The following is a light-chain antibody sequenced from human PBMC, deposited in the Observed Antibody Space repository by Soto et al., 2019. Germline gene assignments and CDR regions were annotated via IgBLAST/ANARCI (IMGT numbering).Light chain of an antibody. CDR1: QYIASSY. CDR2: GAS. J-gene: IGKJ2*01. CDR3: QQYGGCPYT. V-gene: IGKV3-20*01. Sequence: EIVLTQSPGTLSLSPGEGATLSCRSSQYIASSYLAWYQQRRDQAPRLLIYGASSRATGTPDRFSGRGSGTDFPLSTSRLEPEDVADDYCQQYGGCPYTFGLGTKVEIK.